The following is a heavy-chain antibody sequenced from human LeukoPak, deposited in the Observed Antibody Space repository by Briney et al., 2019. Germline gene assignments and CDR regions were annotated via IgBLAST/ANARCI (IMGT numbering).Heavy chain of an antibody. D-gene: IGHD3-22*01. J-gene: IGHJ3*02. CDR3: ATDSWSRDAFDI. CDR2: INHSGSS. CDR1: GGSFSGYY. V-gene: IGHV4-34*01. Sequence: SETLSLTCAVYGGSFSGYYWSWIRQPPGKGLEWIGEINHSGSSNYNPSLKSRVTISIDTSKNQFSLKLSPVTAADTAVYYCATDSWSRDAFDIWGQGTMVTVSS.